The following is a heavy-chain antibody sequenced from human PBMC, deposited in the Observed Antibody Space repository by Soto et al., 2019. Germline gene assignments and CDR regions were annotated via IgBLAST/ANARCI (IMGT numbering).Heavy chain of an antibody. CDR2: VSAYNGYT. Sequence: QVQLVQSGAEVKKPGASVKVSCKGSGFTFSNYGFNWVRQAPGQGLEWVGWVSAYNGYTKSAQNFQDRLIMTTDTSTNTAYVELRGLRPDDTALYYCARCTSIAVPEGPWGQGTLVTVSS. CDR3: ARCTSIAVPEGP. J-gene: IGHJ4*02. D-gene: IGHD6-19*01. CDR1: GFTFSNYG. V-gene: IGHV1-18*01.